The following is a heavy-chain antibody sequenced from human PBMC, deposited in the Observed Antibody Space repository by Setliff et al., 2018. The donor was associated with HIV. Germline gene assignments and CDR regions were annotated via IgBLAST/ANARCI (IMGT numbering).Heavy chain of an antibody. CDR2: IYTSGST. J-gene: IGHJ2*01. Sequence: SETLSLTCTVSGVSISNYYWSWIRQPAGKGLQWIGRIYTSGSTNYNASLKSRVTISVDTSKNQFSLKLTSVTAADTAVYYCARDVLGYDSTGRFDLWGRGTLVTVSS. D-gene: IGHD3-22*01. CDR1: GVSISNYY. V-gene: IGHV4-4*07. CDR3: ARDVLGYDSTGRFDL.